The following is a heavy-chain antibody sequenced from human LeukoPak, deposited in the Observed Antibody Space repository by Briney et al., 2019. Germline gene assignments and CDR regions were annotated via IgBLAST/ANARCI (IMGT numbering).Heavy chain of an antibody. J-gene: IGHJ4*02. CDR3: AKDHSGSYLPQSHFDY. Sequence: GGSLRLSCAASGFTFSSYAMSWVRQAPGKGLEWVSAISGSGGSTYYADSVKGRFTISRDNSKNTLYLQMNSLRAEDTAVYYCAKDHSGSYLPQSHFDYWGQGTLVTVSS. CDR1: GFTFSSYA. D-gene: IGHD1-26*01. V-gene: IGHV3-23*01. CDR2: ISGSGGST.